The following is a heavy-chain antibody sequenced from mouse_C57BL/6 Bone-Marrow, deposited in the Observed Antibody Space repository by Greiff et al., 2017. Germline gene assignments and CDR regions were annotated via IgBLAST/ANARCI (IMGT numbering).Heavy chain of an antibody. CDR1: GYTFTSYW. CDR2: IYPGSGST. V-gene: IGHV1-55*01. CDR3: ARWRLEDWYFDV. J-gene: IGHJ1*03. Sequence: QVQLQQPGAELVKPGASVKMSCKASGYTFTSYWITWVKQRPGQGLEWIGDIYPGSGSTNYNEKFKSKATLTVDTSSSTAYMQLSSLTSEDSAVYYCARWRLEDWYFDVWGTGTTVTVSS. D-gene: IGHD3-2*02.